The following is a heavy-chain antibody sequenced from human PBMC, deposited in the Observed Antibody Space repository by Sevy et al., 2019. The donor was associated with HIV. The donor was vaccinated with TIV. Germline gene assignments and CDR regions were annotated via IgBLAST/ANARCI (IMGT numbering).Heavy chain of an antibody. D-gene: IGHD3-22*01. CDR2: IIPNFGTA. CDR3: ARVDYYDSSGTFDY. J-gene: IGHJ4*02. Sequence: ASVKVSCKASGGTLSGYAISWVRQAPGQGLEWMGGIIPNFGTANYAQKFQGRVTITADESTSTAYMELSSLRSEDTAVYYCARVDYYDSSGTFDYWGQGTLVTVSS. CDR1: GGTLSGYA. V-gene: IGHV1-69*13.